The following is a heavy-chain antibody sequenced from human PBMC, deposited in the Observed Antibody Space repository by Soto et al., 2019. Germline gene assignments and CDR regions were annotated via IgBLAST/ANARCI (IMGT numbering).Heavy chain of an antibody. CDR3: ARVGGYCSSTTCCRWFDP. V-gene: IGHV1-18*04. CDR1: GYTFTTYD. Sequence: GASVKVSCKASGYTFTTYDISWVRQAPGQGLEWMGRISAYNGDTNYAQKLQGRVTMTTDTSTSTAYMELRSLRSDDTAVYYCARVGGYCSSTTCCRWFDPWGQGTLVTVYS. D-gene: IGHD2-2*01. CDR2: ISAYNGDT. J-gene: IGHJ5*02.